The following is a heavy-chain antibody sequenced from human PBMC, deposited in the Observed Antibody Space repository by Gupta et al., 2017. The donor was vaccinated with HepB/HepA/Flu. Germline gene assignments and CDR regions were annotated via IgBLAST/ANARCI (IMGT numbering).Heavy chain of an antibody. CDR3: ARGPYFYRSGDRIHYYNGLDV. V-gene: IGHV4-34*01. J-gene: IGHJ6*02. D-gene: IGHD3-10*01. CDR2: INHSGDT. CDR1: GESFSDFL. Sequence: QVHLQQWGPGLLKPSETLSLTCTVYGESFSDFLWTWVRQPPGKGLEWIGEINHSGDTNYNSSLESRVTILVDTSKKQFSLKLTSVNAADTAVYYCARGPYFYRSGDRIHYYNGLDVWGQGTTVTVS.